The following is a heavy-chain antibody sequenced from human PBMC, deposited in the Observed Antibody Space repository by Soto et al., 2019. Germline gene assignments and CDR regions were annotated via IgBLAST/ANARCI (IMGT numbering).Heavy chain of an antibody. J-gene: IGHJ4*02. CDR2: ISHDGRVT. V-gene: IGHV3-30*04. D-gene: IGHD2-21*02. CDR1: GFTFNSLS. CDR3: AREPYGDSQYFDY. Sequence: QVQLVESGGGMVQPGTSLRLSCAASGFTFNSLSLHWVRQRPDKGLEWVAVISHDGRVTFYADFVKGRFTVSRDNSKNSIYLQVNRLRADDTAVYYCAREPYGDSQYFDYWGQGTLVTVSS.